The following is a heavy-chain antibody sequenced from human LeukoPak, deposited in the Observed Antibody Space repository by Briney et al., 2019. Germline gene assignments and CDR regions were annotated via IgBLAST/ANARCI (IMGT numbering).Heavy chain of an antibody. J-gene: IGHJ6*03. CDR1: GYSFISHW. D-gene: IGHD6-13*01. V-gene: IGHV5-51*01. CDR2: IYPGDSDT. CDR3: ARHIAAGAEYYYYYMDV. Sequence: GESLKISCKGSGYSFISHWIGWVRQMPGKGLEWMGIIYPGDSDTRYSPSFQGQVTISADKSISTAYLQWSSLKASDTAMYYCARHIAAGAEYYYYYMDVWGKGTTVTVSS.